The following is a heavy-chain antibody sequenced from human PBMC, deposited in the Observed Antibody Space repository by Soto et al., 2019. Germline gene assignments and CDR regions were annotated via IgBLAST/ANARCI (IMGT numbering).Heavy chain of an antibody. V-gene: IGHV3-23*01. D-gene: IGHD3-3*01. CDR3: AKDTVGGYSFWSGYYSDGLDV. J-gene: IGHJ3*01. CDR1: GFPFDSYA. CDR2: ISGSADGT. Sequence: EVKLLESGGGLAQPGGSLRLSCVGSGFPFDSYAISWVRQPPGERLQWIEAISGSADGTDYAHSVRGRFTISRDNAKKTVHLQMDSLRVEDTAVYFCAKDTVGGYSFWSGYYSDGLDVWGQGTLVTVS.